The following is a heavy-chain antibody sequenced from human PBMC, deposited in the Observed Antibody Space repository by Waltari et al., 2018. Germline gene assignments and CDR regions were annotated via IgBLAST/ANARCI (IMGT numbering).Heavy chain of an antibody. CDR2: IRYDGSNK. Sequence: SLRLSCAASGFTFSSYGMHWVRQAPGKGLEWVAFIRYDGSNKYYADSVKGRFTISRDNSKNTLYLQMNSLRAEDTAVYYCAKGGSSSWPPSDYWGQGTLVTVSS. V-gene: IGHV3-30*02. CDR1: GFTFSSYG. CDR3: AKGGSSSWPPSDY. J-gene: IGHJ4*02. D-gene: IGHD6-13*01.